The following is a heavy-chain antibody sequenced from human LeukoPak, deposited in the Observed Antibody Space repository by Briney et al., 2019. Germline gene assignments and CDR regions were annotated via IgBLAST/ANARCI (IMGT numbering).Heavy chain of an antibody. V-gene: IGHV3-9*01. CDR2: ISWNSGSI. D-gene: IGHD6-6*01. J-gene: IGHJ6*03. CDR1: GFTFDDYA. Sequence: GGSLRLSCAASGFTFDDYAMHWVRQAPGKGLEWVSGISWNSGSIGYADSVKGRFTISRDNAKNSLYLQMNSLRAEDTALYYCAKDIAARPNYYMDVWGKGTTVTVSS. CDR3: AKDIAARPNYYMDV.